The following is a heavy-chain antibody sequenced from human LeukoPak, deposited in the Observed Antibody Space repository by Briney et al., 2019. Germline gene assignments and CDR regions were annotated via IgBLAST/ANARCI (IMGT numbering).Heavy chain of an antibody. CDR2: INPNGGGT. Sequence: ASVKVSCKASGSTFTSYYIHWVRQAPGQGLEWMGIINPNGGGTSYAQKFQVRFTMTSDMSTSTVYMELSSLRSEDTAVYYCARSPSGWSRAFDIWGQGTMVTVSS. J-gene: IGHJ3*02. V-gene: IGHV1-46*01. CDR1: GSTFTSYY. CDR3: ARSPSGWSRAFDI.